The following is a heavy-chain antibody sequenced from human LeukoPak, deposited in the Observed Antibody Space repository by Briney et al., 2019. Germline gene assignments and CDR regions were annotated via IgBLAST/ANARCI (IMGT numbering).Heavy chain of an antibody. CDR2: ISSSSSTI. Sequence: PGGSLRLSCAASGFTFSSYSMNWVRQAPGKGLEWVSYISSSSSTIYYADSVKGRFTISRDNSKNTLYLQMNSLRAEDTAVYYCAKDMMGATLDYWGQGTLVTVSS. J-gene: IGHJ4*02. V-gene: IGHV3-48*01. D-gene: IGHD1-26*01. CDR1: GFTFSSYS. CDR3: AKDMMGATLDY.